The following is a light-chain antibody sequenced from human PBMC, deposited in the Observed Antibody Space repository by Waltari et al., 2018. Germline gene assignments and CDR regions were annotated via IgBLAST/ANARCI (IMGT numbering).Light chain of an antibody. CDR1: QRIRTS. Sequence: QMTQSPSSLSASVGDRVTIACRASQRIRTSLNLYPHKPGKAPELLIFAASSLQSGDPSRFSGSGSGTDFTLTISSLQAEDFATYYCQQSYTPPPTFGQGTRLDIK. CDR2: AAS. CDR3: QQSYTPPPT. J-gene: IGKJ5*01. V-gene: IGKV1-39*01.